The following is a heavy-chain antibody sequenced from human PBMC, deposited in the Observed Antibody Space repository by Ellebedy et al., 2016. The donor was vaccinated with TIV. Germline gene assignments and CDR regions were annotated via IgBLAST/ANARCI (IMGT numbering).Heavy chain of an antibody. J-gene: IGHJ4*02. V-gene: IGHV1-2*02. CDR2: VNPNSGDT. D-gene: IGHD3-22*01. Sequence: AASVKVSCKASGYTFTDYYVHWLRQAPGQGLEWVGWVNPNSGDTNYAQKLRGRVTVTGDTSISTAYMELSRLVSDDTAVYYCVRDLTNYGSSSYWGQGTLVTVSS. CDR1: GYTFTDYY. CDR3: VRDLTNYGSSSY.